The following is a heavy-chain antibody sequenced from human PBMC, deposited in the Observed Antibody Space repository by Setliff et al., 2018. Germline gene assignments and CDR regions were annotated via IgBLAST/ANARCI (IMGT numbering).Heavy chain of an antibody. J-gene: IGHJ4*02. V-gene: IGHV4-59*10. D-gene: IGHD3-10*01. Sequence: SETLSLTCTVYGGSFSNYYWSWIRQPPGKGLEWIGRIYVTESTKYNPSLKSRVTLSIDTSKNQFSLKLSSVTAADAALYYCAASRAYTGAVEEWFLPKTFDFWGQGSPVTVS. CDR3: AASRAYTGAVEEWFLPKTFDF. CDR1: GGSFSNYY. CDR2: IYVTEST.